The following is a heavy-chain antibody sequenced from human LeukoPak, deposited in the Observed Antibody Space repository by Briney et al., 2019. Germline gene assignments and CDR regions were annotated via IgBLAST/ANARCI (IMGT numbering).Heavy chain of an antibody. CDR2: IYYSGST. D-gene: IGHD2-15*01. J-gene: IGHJ3*02. CDR1: DDSISSGTYY. Sequence: SETLSLTCTVSDDSISSGTYYWTWIRQHPGKGLEWIGYIYYSGSTYYNPSLKSRVTISVDTSKNQFSLKLSSVTAADTAVYYCARDGGCGSGGSCYSMNAFDIWGQGTMVTVSS. V-gene: IGHV4-31*03. CDR3: ARDGGCGSGGSCYSMNAFDI.